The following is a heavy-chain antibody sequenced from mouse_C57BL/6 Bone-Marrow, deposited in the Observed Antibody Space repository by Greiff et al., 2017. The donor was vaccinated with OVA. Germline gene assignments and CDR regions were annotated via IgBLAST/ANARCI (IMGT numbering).Heavy chain of an antibody. D-gene: IGHD2-3*01. Sequence: EVKVVESGGGLVKPGGSLKLSCAASGFTFSSYAMSWVRQTPEKRLEWVATISDGGSYTYYPDNVKGRFTISRDNAKNNLYLQMSHLKSEDTAMYYCARDYEKDYWGQGTSVTVSS. CDR2: ISDGGSYT. CDR1: GFTFSSYA. V-gene: IGHV5-4*01. CDR3: ARDYEKDY. J-gene: IGHJ4*01.